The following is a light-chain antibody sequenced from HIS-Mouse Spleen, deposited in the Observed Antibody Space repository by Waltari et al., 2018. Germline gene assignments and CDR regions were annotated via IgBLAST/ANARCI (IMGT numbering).Light chain of an antibody. CDR2: DVS. CDR1: SSDGGGYNY. J-gene: IGLJ2*01. V-gene: IGLV2-11*01. CDR3: CSYAGSYTVV. Sequence: QSALTQPRSVSGSPGQSVTISCTGTSSDGGGYNYVSWYQPHPGKAPKLRIYDVSKRPSGVPDRFSGSKSGNTASLTISGLQAEDEADYYCCSYAGSYTVVFGGGTKLTVL.